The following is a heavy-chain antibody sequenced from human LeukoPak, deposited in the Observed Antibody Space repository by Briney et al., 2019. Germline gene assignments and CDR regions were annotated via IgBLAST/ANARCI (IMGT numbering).Heavy chain of an antibody. CDR3: AKGWFGELSPLYFDY. CDR1: GFTFTVYY. CDR2: INPNSGGT. Sequence: ASVKVSFTASGFTFTVYYMHWVRQAPGQGLEWMGWINPNSGGTNYAQKFQGRVTMTRDTSISTAYMELSRLRSDDTAVYYCAKGWFGELSPLYFDYWGQGTLVTVSS. V-gene: IGHV1-2*02. D-gene: IGHD3-10*01. J-gene: IGHJ4*02.